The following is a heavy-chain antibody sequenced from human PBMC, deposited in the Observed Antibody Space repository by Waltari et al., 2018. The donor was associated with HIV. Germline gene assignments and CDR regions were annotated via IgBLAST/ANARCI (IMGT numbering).Heavy chain of an antibody. CDR3: ARGDQWGIFLDSYYGPDV. J-gene: IGHJ6*02. V-gene: IGHV3-7*01. CDR1: KFCASSSW. Sequence: EALLVESGGGVVKPGGSLRLSCGASKFCASSSWMVGVGQASGKGLEWVANINQDATKKNYAESVKGRFSVSRDNGKYSVFLEMNRLRVQDTAVYFCARGDQWGIFLDSYYGPDVWGRGTTVIVSS. CDR2: INQDATKK. D-gene: IGHD1-26*01.